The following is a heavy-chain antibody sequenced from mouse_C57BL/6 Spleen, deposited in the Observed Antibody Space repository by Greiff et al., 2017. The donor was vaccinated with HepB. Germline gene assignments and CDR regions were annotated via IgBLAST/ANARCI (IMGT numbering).Heavy chain of an antibody. V-gene: IGHV1-64*01. CDR2: IHPNSGST. CDR1: GYTFTSYW. D-gene: IGHD3-2*02. CDR3: ARPAQAKGNAMDY. Sequence: QVQLQQPGAELVKPGASVKLSCKASGYTFTSYWMHWVKQRPGQGLEWIGMIHPNSGSTNYNEKFKSKATLTVDKSSSTAYMQLSSLASEDSAVYYSARPAQAKGNAMDYWGQGTSVTVSS. J-gene: IGHJ4*01.